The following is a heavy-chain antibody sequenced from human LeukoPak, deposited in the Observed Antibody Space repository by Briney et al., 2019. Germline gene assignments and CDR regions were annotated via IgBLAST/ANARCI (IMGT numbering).Heavy chain of an antibody. CDR1: GFTFSSYA. CDR2: ISYDGSNK. Sequence: GGSLRLSCAASGFTFSSYAMHWVRQAPGKGLEWVAVISYDGSNKYYADSVKGRFTISRDNSKNTLYLQMNSLRAEDTAVYYYARDADHMGRGSMDVWGQGTTVTVSS. J-gene: IGHJ6*02. D-gene: IGHD1-26*01. CDR3: ARDADHMGRGSMDV. V-gene: IGHV3-30*04.